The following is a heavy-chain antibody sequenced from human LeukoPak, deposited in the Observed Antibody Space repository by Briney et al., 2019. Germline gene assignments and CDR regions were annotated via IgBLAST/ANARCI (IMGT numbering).Heavy chain of an antibody. V-gene: IGHV3-21*01. D-gene: IGHD2-15*01. CDR3: ARNFGYCSGASCNYYFDY. CDR2: ISGDSPYI. CDR1: GFTFSSYS. Sequence: GGSLRLSCAASGFTFSSYSMNWVRQAPGKGLEWVSSISGDSPYIYYADSVKGRFTISRDNAKNSLYLQMNSLGAEDTAVYYCARNFGYCSGASCNYYFDYWGQGTLVTVSS. J-gene: IGHJ4*02.